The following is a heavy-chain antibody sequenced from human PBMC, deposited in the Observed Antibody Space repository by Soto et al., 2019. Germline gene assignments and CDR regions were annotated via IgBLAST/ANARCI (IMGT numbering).Heavy chain of an antibody. CDR1: GYTFTSYG. D-gene: IGHD3-3*01. CDR3: ARGAQLRFLEWLMPSGYYFDY. Sequence: ASVNVSCKASGYTFTSYGISWVRQAPGQGLELMGWISAYNGNTNYAQKLQGRVTMTTXXXXXXAXMXLXXLXSDDTAVYYCARGAQLRFLEWLMPSGYYFDYWG. V-gene: IGHV1-18*01. CDR2: ISAYNGNT. J-gene: IGHJ4*01.